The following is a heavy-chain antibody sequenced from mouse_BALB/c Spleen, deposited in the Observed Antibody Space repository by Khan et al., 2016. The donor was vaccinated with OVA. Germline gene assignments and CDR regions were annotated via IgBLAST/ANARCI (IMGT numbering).Heavy chain of an antibody. CDR2: IWSDGSA. D-gene: IGHD2-10*01. J-gene: IGHJ4*01. V-gene: IGHV2-6-1*01. Sequence: VQLQESGPGLVAPSQSLSITCTISGFSLTNYGVHWVRQPPGKGLEWLVVIWSDGSATYNSALKSRLCISKDNSKNQVFLKMNSLQTDDTAMYYCARQPYYHYYIMDYWGQGTSVTVSS. CDR1: GFSLTNYG. CDR3: ARQPYYHYYIMDY.